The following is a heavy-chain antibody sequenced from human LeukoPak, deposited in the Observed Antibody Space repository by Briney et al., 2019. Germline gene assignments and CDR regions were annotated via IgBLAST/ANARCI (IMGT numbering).Heavy chain of an antibody. D-gene: IGHD3-22*01. V-gene: IGHV3-20*04. CDR2: INWNGGST. CDR1: GFTFDDIG. Sequence: GGSLRLSCAASGFTFDDIGMSWVRQAPGKGLEWVSGINWNGGSTGYGDSVKGRFSISKDNAKNSLYLQMNSLRGEDTALYYCARVNSADYYDSSGFDYWGQGTLVTVSS. CDR3: ARVNSADYYDSSGFDY. J-gene: IGHJ4*02.